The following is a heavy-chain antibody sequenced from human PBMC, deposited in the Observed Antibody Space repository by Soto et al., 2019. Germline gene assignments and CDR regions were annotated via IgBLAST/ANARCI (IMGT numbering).Heavy chain of an antibody. J-gene: IGHJ4*02. CDR1: GYTFTSYG. V-gene: IGHV1-24*01. CDR2: FDPENGET. Sequence: ASVKVSCKASGYTFTSYGISWVRQAPGQGLEWMGCFDPENGETIYAQKFQGRVTMTEDTSTDTAYTELSSLRSEDTAVYYCATVIIAVAPSFDYWGQGTLVTVSS. CDR3: ATVIIAVAPSFDY. D-gene: IGHD6-19*01.